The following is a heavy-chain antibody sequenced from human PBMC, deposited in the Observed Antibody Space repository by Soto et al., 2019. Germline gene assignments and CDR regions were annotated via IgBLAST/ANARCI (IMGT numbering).Heavy chain of an antibody. D-gene: IGHD3-10*01. CDR2: IRSKAYGGTT. CDR1: GFTFGDYA. Sequence: PGGSLRLSCTASGFTFGDYAMSWFRQAPGKGLEWVGFIRSKAYGGTTEYAASVKGRFTISRDDSKSIAYLQMNSLKTEDTAVYYCTGFRYYYGSGSSDFDYWGQGTLVTVSS. J-gene: IGHJ4*02. V-gene: IGHV3-49*03. CDR3: TGFRYYYGSGSSDFDY.